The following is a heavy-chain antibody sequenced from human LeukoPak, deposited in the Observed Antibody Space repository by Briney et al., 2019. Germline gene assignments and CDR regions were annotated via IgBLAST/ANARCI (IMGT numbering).Heavy chain of an antibody. Sequence: SETLSLTCAVYGGSFSGYYWSWIRQPPGKGLEWIGEINHSGSANYNPSLKSRVTISVDTSKNQFSLKLSSVTAADTAVYYCARREVGDYVWGSYRSPFDYWGQGTLVTVSS. CDR2: INHSGSA. CDR1: GGSFSGYY. V-gene: IGHV4-34*01. J-gene: IGHJ4*02. D-gene: IGHD3-16*02. CDR3: ARREVGDYVWGSYRSPFDY.